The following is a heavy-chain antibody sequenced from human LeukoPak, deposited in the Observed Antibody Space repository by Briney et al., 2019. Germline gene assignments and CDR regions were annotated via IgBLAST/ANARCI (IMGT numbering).Heavy chain of an antibody. CDR3: ARECSSTTSYTRSFDP. Sequence: PSETLSLTCRVSGYSISSGYYGGWIRQPPGKGMEWIGNLYHSGSTYYNPSLRSRATISGDTSKNQFSLSLSSVTAADTAVYYCARECSSTTSYTRSFDPWGQGTLVTVSS. CDR2: LYHSGST. V-gene: IGHV4-38-2*02. J-gene: IGHJ5*02. CDR1: GYSISSGYY. D-gene: IGHD2-2*02.